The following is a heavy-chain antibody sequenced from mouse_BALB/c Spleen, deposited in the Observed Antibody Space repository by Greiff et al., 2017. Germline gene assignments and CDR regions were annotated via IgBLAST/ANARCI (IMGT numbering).Heavy chain of an antibody. V-gene: IGHV14-3*02. CDR1: GFNIKDTY. Sequence: EVQLQESGAELVKPGASVKLSCTASGFNIKDTYMHWVKQRPEQGLEWIGRIDPANGNTKYDPKFQGKATITADTSSNTAYLQLSSLTSEDTAVYYCAHYGNDAPFDYWGQGTTLTVSS. J-gene: IGHJ2*01. CDR2: IDPANGNT. CDR3: AHYGNDAPFDY. D-gene: IGHD2-2*01.